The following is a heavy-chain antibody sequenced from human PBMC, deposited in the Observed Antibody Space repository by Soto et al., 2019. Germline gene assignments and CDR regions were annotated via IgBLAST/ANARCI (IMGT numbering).Heavy chain of an antibody. CDR2: IYYSGST. CDR1: EISISDDC. D-gene: IGHD2-21*01. V-gene: IGHV4-59*01. J-gene: IGHJ4*02. CDR3: ARGGDSSKYFYY. Sequence: PSETLCQTFIVAEISISDDCRSWIRQPPGKGLEWIGFIYYSGSTNYNPSLKSRVTISVDTSKNQFSLKLSSVTAADTAVYYCARGGDSSKYFYYWGQGTLLTVSS.